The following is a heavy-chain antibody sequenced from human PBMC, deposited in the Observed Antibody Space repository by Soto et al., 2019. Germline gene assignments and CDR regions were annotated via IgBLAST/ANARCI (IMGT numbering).Heavy chain of an antibody. CDR2: MNPNSGNT. J-gene: IGHJ6*03. CDR3: ARVCSDTAMVNTADYYYMDV. CDR1: GYTFTSYD. V-gene: IGHV1-8*01. D-gene: IGHD5-18*01. Sequence: ASVKVSCKASGYTFTSYDINWVRQATGQGLEWMGWMNPNSGNTGYAQKFQGRVTMTRNTSISTAYMELSGLRSEDTAVYYCARVCSDTAMVNTADYYYMDVWGKGTTVTVSS.